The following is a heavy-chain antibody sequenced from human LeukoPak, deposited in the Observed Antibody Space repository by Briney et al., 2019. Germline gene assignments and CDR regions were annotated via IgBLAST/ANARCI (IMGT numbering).Heavy chain of an antibody. CDR1: GGSFSGYY. V-gene: IGHV4-34*01. D-gene: IGHD7-27*01. CDR2: INHSGST. Sequence: PSETLSLTCAVYGGSFSGYYWSWIRQPPGKGLEWIGEINHSGSTNYNPSLKSRVTISVDTSKNQFSLKLSSVTAADTAVYYCARVLGIQQGHYFDYWGRGTLVTVSS. J-gene: IGHJ4*02. CDR3: ARVLGIQQGHYFDY.